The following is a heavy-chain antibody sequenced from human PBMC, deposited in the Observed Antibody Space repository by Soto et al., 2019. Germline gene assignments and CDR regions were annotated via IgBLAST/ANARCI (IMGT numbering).Heavy chain of an antibody. J-gene: IGHJ4*02. D-gene: IGHD3-10*01. CDR1: CGSFIPNY. CDR2: IXFGGNX. V-gene: IGHV4-59*08. CDR3: ARHYNSGSYTLDC. Sequence: XXTLSLTCTVSCGSFIPNYWAWIRQPPGKGLEWVGYIXFGGNXSYNTYIKSRXXISLEKSXXQFYMKLNSVTAAETAVYFCARHYNSGSYTLDCWGQGTLVTVSS.